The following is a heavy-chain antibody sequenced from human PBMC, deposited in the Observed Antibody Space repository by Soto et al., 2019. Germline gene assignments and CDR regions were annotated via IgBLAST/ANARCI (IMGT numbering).Heavy chain of an antibody. CDR1: GFTFSSYV. V-gene: IGHV3-30-3*01. D-gene: IGHD2-15*01. J-gene: IGHJ6*02. CDR2: ISYDGNNK. Sequence: QVQLVESGGGVVQPGRSLRLSCAASGFTFSSYVMHWVRHAPGKGLEWVAVISYDGNNKYYADSVKGRFTISRDNSKNTLYLQMNSLRAEDTAVYYCARAGCDGGRCYTLVGLRYGMDVWGQGTTGTVSS. CDR3: ARAGCDGGRCYTLVGLRYGMDV.